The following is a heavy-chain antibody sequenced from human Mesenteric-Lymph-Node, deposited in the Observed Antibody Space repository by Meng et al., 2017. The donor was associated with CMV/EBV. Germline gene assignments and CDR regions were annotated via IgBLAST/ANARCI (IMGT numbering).Heavy chain of an antibody. CDR3: ARAHLMRIVTTVTTWAHNWFDP. Sequence: WVAFTCCDGASAYCADSLEGRFIISRDKSSNPVYVQVNSLRADDTAVYYCARAHLMRIVTTVTTWAHNWFDPWGQGTLVTVSS. CDR2: TCCDGASA. D-gene: IGHD4-11*01. V-gene: IGHV3-33*01. J-gene: IGHJ5*02.